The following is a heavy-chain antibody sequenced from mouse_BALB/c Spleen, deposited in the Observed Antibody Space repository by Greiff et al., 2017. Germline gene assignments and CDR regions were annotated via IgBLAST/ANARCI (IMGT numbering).Heavy chain of an antibody. CDR3: ARDPRLYGNYAMDY. V-gene: IGHV2-6-7*01. D-gene: IGHD2-1*01. CDR1: GFSLTGYG. Sequence: QVHVKQSGPGLVAPSQSLSITCTVSGFSLTGYGVNWVRQPPGKGLEWLGMIWGDGSTDYNSALKSRLSISKDNSKSQVFLKMNSLQTDDTARYYCARDPRLYGNYAMDYWGQGTSVTVSS. CDR2: IWGDGST. J-gene: IGHJ4*01.